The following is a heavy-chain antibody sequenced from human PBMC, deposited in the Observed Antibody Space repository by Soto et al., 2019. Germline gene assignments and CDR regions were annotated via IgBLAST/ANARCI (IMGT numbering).Heavy chain of an antibody. CDR2: INPNSGGT. CDR3: ARSMTTVTTCDY. D-gene: IGHD4-17*01. J-gene: IGHJ4*02. Sequence: ASVKVSCKTSGYTITGYYVHWVRQAPGQGLEWMGWINPNSGGTNYAQKFQGWVTMTRDTSISTAYMELSRLRSDDTAVYYCARSMTTVTTCDYWGQGTLVTVSS. V-gene: IGHV1-2*04. CDR1: GYTITGYY.